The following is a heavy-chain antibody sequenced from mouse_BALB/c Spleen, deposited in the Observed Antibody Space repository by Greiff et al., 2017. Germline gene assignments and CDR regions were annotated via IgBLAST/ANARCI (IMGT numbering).Heavy chain of an antibody. V-gene: IGHV1-62-2*01. CDR1: GYTFTEYI. J-gene: IGHJ2*01. CDR3: ARHEEGYYYFDY. Sequence: LEESGAELVKPGASVKLSCKASGYTFTEYIIHWVKQRSGQGLEWIGWFYPGSGSIKYNEKFKDKATLTADKSSSTVYMELSRLTSEDSAVYFCARHEEGYYYFDYWGQGTTLTVAS. CDR2: FYPGSGSI. D-gene: IGHD2-3*01.